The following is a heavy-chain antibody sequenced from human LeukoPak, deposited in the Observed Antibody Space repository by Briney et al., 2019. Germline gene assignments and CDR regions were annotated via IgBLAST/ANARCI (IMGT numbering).Heavy chain of an antibody. CDR1: GGSINNYY. D-gene: IGHD1-26*01. V-gene: IGHV4-59*01. CDR2: IYYSGST. J-gene: IGHJ5*02. Sequence: SETLSLTCTVSGGSINNYYWSWIRQSPGKGLEWIGYIYYSGSTNYNPSLKSRVTISVDTSKNQFSLKLSSVTAADTAVYYCARGRLYSGSYYELNWFDPWGQGTLVTVSS. CDR3: ARGRLYSGSYYELNWFDP.